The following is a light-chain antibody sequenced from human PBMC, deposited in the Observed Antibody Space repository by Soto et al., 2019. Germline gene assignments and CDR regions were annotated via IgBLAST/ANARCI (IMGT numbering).Light chain of an antibody. V-gene: IGKV1-39*01. CDR2: AAS. CDR3: QQYNNFPLT. J-gene: IGKJ4*01. Sequence: IQMTQSPSSLSASVGDRVTITCRASQSISSYLNWYQQKPGRAPDLLIYAASSLQSGVPSRFSGSGFGTDFTLTISSLQPEDSAIYYCQQYNNFPLTSGGGANV. CDR1: QSISSY.